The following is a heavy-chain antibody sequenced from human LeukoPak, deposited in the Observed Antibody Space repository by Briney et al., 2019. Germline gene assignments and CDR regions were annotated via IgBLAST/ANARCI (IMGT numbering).Heavy chain of an antibody. V-gene: IGHV3-30-3*01. D-gene: IGHD6-13*01. CDR2: ISYDGSNK. J-gene: IGHJ3*02. Sequence: GGSLRLSCAASGFTFSSYAMHWVRQAPGKGLEWVAVISYDGSNKYYADSVKGRFTISRDNSKNTLYLQMNSLRAEDTAVYYCARDQDIAAAGTTDAFDIWGQGTMVTVSS. CDR3: ARDQDIAAAGTTDAFDI. CDR1: GFTFSSYA.